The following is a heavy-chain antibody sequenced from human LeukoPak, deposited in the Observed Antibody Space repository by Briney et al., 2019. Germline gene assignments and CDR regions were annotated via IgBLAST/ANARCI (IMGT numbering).Heavy chain of an antibody. CDR1: GFTFSSYS. CDR2: ISSSSSYI. J-gene: IGHJ3*02. D-gene: IGHD7-27*01. Sequence: GGSLRLSCAASGFTFSSYSMNWVRQAPGKGLEWVSSISSSSSYIYYADSVKGRFTISRDNAKNSLYLQMNSLRAEDTAVYYCASVSWGPAPNLDAFDIWGQGTMVTVSS. V-gene: IGHV3-21*01. CDR3: ASVSWGPAPNLDAFDI.